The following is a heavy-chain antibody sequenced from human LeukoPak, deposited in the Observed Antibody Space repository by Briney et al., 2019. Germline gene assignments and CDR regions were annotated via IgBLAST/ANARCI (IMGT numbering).Heavy chain of an antibody. CDR2: ISSSGNTI. D-gene: IGHD6-13*01. CDR1: TFTFRNYE. Sequence: GVSLRLSCPASTFTFRNYEMNWVRQAPGKGLEWVSYISSSGNTINYADSVKGRFTISRDNAKNSLYLQINSLRVEDTAIYYWARGDNIAAAGTLDYWGQGTLVTVSS. J-gene: IGHJ4*02. V-gene: IGHV3-48*03. CDR3: ARGDNIAAAGTLDY.